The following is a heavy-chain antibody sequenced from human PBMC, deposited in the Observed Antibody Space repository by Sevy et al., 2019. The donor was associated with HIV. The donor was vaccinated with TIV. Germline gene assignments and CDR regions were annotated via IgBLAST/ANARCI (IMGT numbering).Heavy chain of an antibody. V-gene: IGHV3-23*01. CDR3: AKNHYELVSYFEH. CDR1: RVSFTNPA. J-gene: IGHJ1*01. D-gene: IGHD3-22*01. Sequence: GGSLRLSCSTSRVSFTNPAMSWLRQAPGEGLEWVASISGSGGTKYYAGSVRGRFSIARDDSEDTVYLQMSSLGAEDTAVYYCAKNHYELVSYFEHWGQGTLVTVSS. CDR2: ISGSGGTK.